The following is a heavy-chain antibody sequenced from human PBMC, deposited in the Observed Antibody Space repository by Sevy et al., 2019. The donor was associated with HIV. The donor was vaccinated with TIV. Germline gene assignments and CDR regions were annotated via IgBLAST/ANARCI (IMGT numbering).Heavy chain of an antibody. D-gene: IGHD3-10*01. CDR1: GFTFGDYC. J-gene: IGHJ3*02. V-gene: IGHV3-49*03. CDR2: IRDRAYGGTA. Sequence: GGSLRLSCTASGFTFGDYCVSWFRQAPGKGLEWVGGIRDRAYGGTAEYAASARGRVSISRDDSRGIAYLQMDGLKTEDTAVYYCTREAVTMVRGIYSGFDIWGQGTLVTVSS. CDR3: TREAVTMVRGIYSGFDI.